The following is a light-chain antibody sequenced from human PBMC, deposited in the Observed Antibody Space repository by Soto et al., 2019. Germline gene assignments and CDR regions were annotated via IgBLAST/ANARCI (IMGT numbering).Light chain of an antibody. CDR3: LQHNSYPRT. CDR1: QAITND. CDR2: AAS. J-gene: IGKJ1*01. V-gene: IGKV1-17*01. Sequence: DIQMTQSPSSLYASVGDRVTITCPASQAITNDLSWYQQKPGEPPKRLIYAASTLHSGVPSRFSGSGSGTEFTLTIRSLQPEDVATYFSLQHNSYPRTFGQGTKVEIK.